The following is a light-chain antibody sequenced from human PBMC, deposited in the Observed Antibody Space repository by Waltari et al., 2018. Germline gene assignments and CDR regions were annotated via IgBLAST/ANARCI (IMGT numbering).Light chain of an antibody. V-gene: IGLV2-23*02. CDR1: RSDIGRYDI. J-gene: IGLJ3*02. Sequence: QSALTQPAAVSGSPGPSVTISCTGARSDIGRYDIVSWYQQHPGNAPKLVISDVSKRPSGVSDRFSGSKSGDTASLTISGLQFEDEADYYCCSYAGNYVWVFGGGTRLTVL. CDR2: DVS. CDR3: CSYAGNYVWV.